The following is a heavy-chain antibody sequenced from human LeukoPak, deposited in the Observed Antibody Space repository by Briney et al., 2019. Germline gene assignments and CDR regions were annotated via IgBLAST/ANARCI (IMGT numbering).Heavy chain of an antibody. Sequence: GESLRLSCAASGFTFNNYAMSWVRQAPGKGLEWVSAITGSSDTEYCAHSVSGRFTISRDNSENTLFLQMNSLRAEDTAVYYCAKDLGTHGWIIDSWGQGTLVTVSS. CDR2: ITGSSDTE. CDR1: GFTFNNYA. J-gene: IGHJ4*02. D-gene: IGHD2-2*03. CDR3: AKDLGTHGWIIDS. V-gene: IGHV3-23*01.